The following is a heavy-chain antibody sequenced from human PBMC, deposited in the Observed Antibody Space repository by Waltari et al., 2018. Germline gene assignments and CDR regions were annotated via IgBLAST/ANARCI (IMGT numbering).Heavy chain of an antibody. J-gene: IGHJ4*02. CDR3: ARSMVRGVISSYYFDY. CDR2: INPNSGGT. V-gene: IGHV1-2*02. Sequence: QVQLVQSGAEVKKPGASVKVSCKASGYTFTGYYMHWVRQAPGQGLEWMGWINPNSGGTNYAQKFQGRVTMTRDTSISTAYMELSRLRSDDTAVYYCARSMVRGVISSYYFDYWGQGTLVTVSS. D-gene: IGHD3-10*01. CDR1: GYTFTGYY.